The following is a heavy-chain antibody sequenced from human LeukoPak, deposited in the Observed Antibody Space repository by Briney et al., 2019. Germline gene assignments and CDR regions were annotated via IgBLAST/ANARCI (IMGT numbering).Heavy chain of an antibody. D-gene: IGHD2-15*01. CDR2: ISYDGSNK. Sequence: GGSLRLSCAASGFTFSSYGMHWVRQAPGKGLEWVAVISYDGSNKYYADSVKGRFTISRDNSKNTLYLQMNSLRAEDTAVYYCARVEAGVGYYFDYWGQGTLVTVSS. CDR1: GFTFSSYG. J-gene: IGHJ4*02. CDR3: ARVEAGVGYYFDY. V-gene: IGHV3-30*19.